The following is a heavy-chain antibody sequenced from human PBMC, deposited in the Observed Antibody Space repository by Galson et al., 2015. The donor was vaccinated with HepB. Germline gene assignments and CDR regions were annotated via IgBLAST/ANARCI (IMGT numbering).Heavy chain of an antibody. Sequence: SLRLSCAASGFTFIDHYMSWLRQAPGQGLEWVSYITSSTSYTTYADSVKGRFTISRDNAKNSLYLQMNSLRAEDTAVYYCARELETRGFDYWGQGTLVTVSS. J-gene: IGHJ4*02. V-gene: IGHV3-11*05. CDR3: ARELETRGFDY. CDR2: ITSSTSYT. CDR1: GFTFIDHY. D-gene: IGHD1-7*01.